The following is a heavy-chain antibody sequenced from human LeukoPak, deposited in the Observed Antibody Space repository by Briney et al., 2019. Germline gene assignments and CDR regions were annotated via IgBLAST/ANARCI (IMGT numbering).Heavy chain of an antibody. CDR2: IYPGDSDT. J-gene: IGHJ4*02. V-gene: IGHV5-51*01. D-gene: IGHD6-13*01. CDR3: AVSGYSSSWYGVPPFDY. CDR1: GYSFTSYW. Sequence: GESLRISCKGSGYSFTSYWIGWVRQMPGKGLEWMGIIYPGDSDTRYSPSFQGQVTISADKSISTAYLQWSSLKASDTAMYYCAVSGYSSSWYGVPPFDYWGQGTLVTVSS.